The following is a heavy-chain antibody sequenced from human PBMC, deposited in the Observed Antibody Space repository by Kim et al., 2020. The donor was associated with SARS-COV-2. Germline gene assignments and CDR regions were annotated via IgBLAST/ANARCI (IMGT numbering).Heavy chain of an antibody. V-gene: IGHV4-61*01. J-gene: IGHJ4*02. CDR1: GGSVSSGSYY. D-gene: IGHD2-15*01. CDR2: IYYSGST. Sequence: SETLSLTRTVSGGSVSSGSYYWSWIRQPPGKGLEWIGYIYYSGSTNYNPSLKSRVTISVDTYKNQFSLKLSSVTAADTAVYYCARGRGAIVVVVAATPPSFDYWGQGTLVTVSS. CDR3: ARGRGAIVVVVAATPPSFDY.